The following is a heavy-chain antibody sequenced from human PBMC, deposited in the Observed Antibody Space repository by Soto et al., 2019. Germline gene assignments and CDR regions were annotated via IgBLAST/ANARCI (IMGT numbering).Heavy chain of an antibody. J-gene: IGHJ6*02. CDR1: GYTFTSYG. CDR3: ASDPDYGGNSGYNGMDV. CDR2: ISAYNGNT. D-gene: IGHD4-17*01. Sequence: PAASVKVSCKASGYTFTSYGISWVRQAPGQGLEWMGWISAYNGNTNYAQKHQGKVTMTTDTPTSTAYMELGSLRSDDTAVYYCASDPDYGGNSGYNGMDVWGQGTTVTVSS. V-gene: IGHV1-18*01.